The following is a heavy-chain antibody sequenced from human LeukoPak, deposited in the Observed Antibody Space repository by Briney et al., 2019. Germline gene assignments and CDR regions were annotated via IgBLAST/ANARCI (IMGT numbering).Heavy chain of an antibody. Sequence: ASVKVSCKASGYTFTSYDINWVRQATGQGLEWMGWMNPNSGGTNYAQKFQGRVTMTRDTSISTAYMELSRLRSDDTAVYYCARVVVPAAIYNWGQGTLVTVSS. CDR3: ARVVVPAAIYN. CDR2: MNPNSGGT. V-gene: IGHV1-2*02. J-gene: IGHJ4*02. D-gene: IGHD2-2*02. CDR1: GYTFTSYD.